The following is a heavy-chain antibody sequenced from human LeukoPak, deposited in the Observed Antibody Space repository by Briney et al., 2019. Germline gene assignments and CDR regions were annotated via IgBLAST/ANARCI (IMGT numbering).Heavy chain of an antibody. D-gene: IGHD2-2*01. CDR3: VSFYETY. V-gene: IGHV3-74*01. CDR1: GNYW. Sequence: GGSLRLSCAASGNYWMHWVRQAPGKGLVWVSHINSDGSWTSYADSVKGRFTITKDNAKNTVYLQMNNLRAEDTAVYYCVSFYETYWGRGTLVTVSS. CDR2: INSDGSWT. J-gene: IGHJ4*02.